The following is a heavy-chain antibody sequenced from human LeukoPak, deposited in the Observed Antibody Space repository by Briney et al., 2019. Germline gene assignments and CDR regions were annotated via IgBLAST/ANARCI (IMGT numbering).Heavy chain of an antibody. D-gene: IGHD6-19*01. CDR3: ARSGYSSGWYLNKDYYYYYGMDV. CDR1: GGSFSGYY. J-gene: IGHJ6*02. V-gene: IGHV4-34*01. Sequence: PSETLSLTCAVYGGSFSGYYWSWIRQPPGKGLEWIGEINHSGSTNYNPSLKSRVTISVDTSKNQFSLKLNSVTAADTAVYYCARSGYSSGWYLNKDYYYYYGMDVWGQGTTVTVSS. CDR2: INHSGST.